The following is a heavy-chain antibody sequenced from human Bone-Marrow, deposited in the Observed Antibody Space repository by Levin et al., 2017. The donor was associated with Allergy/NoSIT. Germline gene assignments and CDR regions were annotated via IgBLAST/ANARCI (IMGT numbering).Heavy chain of an antibody. CDR3: ARSPYCGDDCYYNDFDY. Sequence: PGESLKISCQGSGFNFLTYWINWVRQRPGKGLEWMGRVDPTDSRAHYSPSFQGHVAFSIDKSVSAAFLHWSSLEASDTAVYYCARSPYCGDDCYYNDFDYWGQGTPVNVSS. V-gene: IGHV5-10-1*01. D-gene: IGHD2-21*02. J-gene: IGHJ4*02. CDR2: VDPTDSRA. CDR1: GFNFLTYW.